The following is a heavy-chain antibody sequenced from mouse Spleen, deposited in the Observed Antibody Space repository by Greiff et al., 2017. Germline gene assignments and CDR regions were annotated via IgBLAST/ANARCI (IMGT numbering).Heavy chain of an antibody. Sequence: EVKLQESGPELVKPGASVKISCKASGYSFTGYYMNWVKQSPEKSLEWIGEINPSTGGTTYNQKFKAKATLTVDKSSSTAYMQLKSLTSEDSAVYYCARTMYGHYYAMDYWGQGTSVTVSS. CDR2: INPSTGGT. CDR3: ARTMYGHYYAMDY. CDR1: GYSFTGYY. D-gene: IGHD2-10*02. J-gene: IGHJ4*01. V-gene: IGHV1-42*01.